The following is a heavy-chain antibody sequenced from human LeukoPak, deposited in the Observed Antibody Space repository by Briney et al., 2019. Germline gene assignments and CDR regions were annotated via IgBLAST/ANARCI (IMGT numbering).Heavy chain of an antibody. CDR2: IYSGGAT. CDR3: ARGVNYMDV. CDR1: GITVNTNY. D-gene: IGHD3-22*01. J-gene: IGHJ6*03. V-gene: IGHV3-66*01. Sequence: GGSLRLSCAASGITVNTNYMSWVRQAPGKGLEWVSIIYSGGATFYADSVKGRFTISRESSKNTLWLQMNSLRAEDTAVYYCARGVNYMDVWGKGTTVTVSS.